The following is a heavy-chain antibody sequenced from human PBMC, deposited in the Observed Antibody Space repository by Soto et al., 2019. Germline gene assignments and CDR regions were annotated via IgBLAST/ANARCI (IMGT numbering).Heavy chain of an antibody. CDR3: ARLAGYGSGSYYVAYFDY. D-gene: IGHD3-10*01. Sequence: ASVKVSCKASGYTFTSYYMHWVRQAPGQGLEWMGIINPSGGSTSYAQKFQGRVTMTRDTSTSTVYMELSSLRSEDTAVYYCARLAGYGSGSYYVAYFDYWGQGTLVTVSS. V-gene: IGHV1-46*03. CDR1: GYTFTSYY. J-gene: IGHJ4*02. CDR2: INPSGGST.